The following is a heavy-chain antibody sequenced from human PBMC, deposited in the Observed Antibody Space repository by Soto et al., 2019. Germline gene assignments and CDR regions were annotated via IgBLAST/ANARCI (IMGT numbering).Heavy chain of an antibody. D-gene: IGHD3-16*01. J-gene: IGHJ6*02. Sequence: QVQLVESGGGVVQPGRSLRLSCAASGFTFSSYGMHWVRQAPGKGLEWVAVIWYDGSNKYYADSVKGRFTISRDNSKNTLYLQMNSLRAEDTAVYYCARDLSIPSGITYYYYGMDVWGQGTTVTVSS. CDR2: IWYDGSNK. CDR1: GFTFSSYG. V-gene: IGHV3-33*01. CDR3: ARDLSIPSGITYYYYGMDV.